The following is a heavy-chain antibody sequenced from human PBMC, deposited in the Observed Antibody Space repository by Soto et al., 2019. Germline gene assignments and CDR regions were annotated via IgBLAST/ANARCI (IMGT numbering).Heavy chain of an antibody. CDR1: GYTFTNYY. CDR3: ARVGRIELTGGQGAPEY. J-gene: IGHJ4*02. CDR2: IHPNNGAT. Sequence: ASVKVSCKASGYTFTNYYLLWVRQAPGQGLEWMGWIHPNNGATNYAQKFQGRVTMTRDTSISTAYLELTRLRSDDTAVYFCARVGRIELTGGQGAPEYWGQGTLVTVSS. D-gene: IGHD3-9*01. V-gene: IGHV1-2*02.